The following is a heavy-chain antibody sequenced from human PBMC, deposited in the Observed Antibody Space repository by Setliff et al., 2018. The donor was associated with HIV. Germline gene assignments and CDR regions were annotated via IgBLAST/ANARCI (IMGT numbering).Heavy chain of an antibody. V-gene: IGHV4-34*01. CDR2: IDHSGNI. D-gene: IGHD3-10*01. Sequence: SETLSLTCAVYGGSFNDYYWTWIRQPPGKGLEWIGEIDHSGNIKYHASLKSRVTISKDTSKNQISLKLRSVTAADTAVYYCARGLNYHGSGSYLHLGYWGQGTLVTVSS. J-gene: IGHJ4*02. CDR1: GGSFNDYY. CDR3: ARGLNYHGSGSYLHLGY.